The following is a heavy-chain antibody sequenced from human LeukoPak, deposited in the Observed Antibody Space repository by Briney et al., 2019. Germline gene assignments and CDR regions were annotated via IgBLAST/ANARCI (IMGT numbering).Heavy chain of an antibody. CDR3: ARGRNGLLLYYYGMDV. D-gene: IGHD1-26*01. Sequence: ASVKVSCKASGYTFTGYYMHWVRQAPGQGLEWMGWINPNSGGTNYAQKFQGWVTMTRDTSISTAYMELSRLRSDDTAVYYCARGRNGLLLYYYGMDVWGQGTTVTVFS. V-gene: IGHV1-2*04. CDR2: INPNSGGT. J-gene: IGHJ6*02. CDR1: GYTFTGYY.